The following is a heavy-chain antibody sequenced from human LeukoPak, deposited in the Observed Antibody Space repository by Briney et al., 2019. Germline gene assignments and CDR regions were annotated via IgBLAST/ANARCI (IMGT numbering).Heavy chain of an antibody. CDR2: ISAYNGNT. D-gene: IGHD6-13*01. V-gene: IGHV1-18*01. J-gene: IGHJ4*02. CDR1: GYTFTSYG. Sequence: GASVKVSCKASGYTFTSYGISWVRQAPGQGLEWMGWISAYNGNTNYAQKLQGRVTMTTDTSTSTAYMELRSLRSDDTAVYYCASVGSSLPQYYFEYWGQGTLVTVSS. CDR3: ASVGSSLPQYYFEY.